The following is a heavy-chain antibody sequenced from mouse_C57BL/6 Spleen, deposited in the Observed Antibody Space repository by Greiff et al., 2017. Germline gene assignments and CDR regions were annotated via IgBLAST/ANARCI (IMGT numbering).Heavy chain of an antibody. Sequence: QVQLKQSGAELVKPGASVKISCKASGYAFSSYWMNWVKQRPGTGLEWIGQIYPGAGDTNYNGKFKGKATLTADKSSSLAYMQLSSLTSEDSAVYFCARGDITNYFDYWGQGTTLTVSS. CDR3: ARGDITNYFDY. D-gene: IGHD1-2*01. V-gene: IGHV1-80*01. CDR1: GYAFSSYW. CDR2: IYPGAGDT. J-gene: IGHJ2*01.